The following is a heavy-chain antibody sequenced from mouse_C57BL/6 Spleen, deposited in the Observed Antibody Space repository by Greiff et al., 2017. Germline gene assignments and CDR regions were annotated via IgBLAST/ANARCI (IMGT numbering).Heavy chain of an antibody. V-gene: IGHV1-53*01. CDR2: INPSNGGT. Sequence: VQLQQPGTELVKPGASVKLSCKASGYTFTSYWMHWVKQRPGQGLEWIGNINPSNGGTNYNEKFKSKATLTVDKPSSPAYMQLSSLTSEYSAVYSCESLDYYGSGGDYFDYWGQGTTLTVSS. CDR3: ESLDYYGSGGDYFDY. D-gene: IGHD1-1*01. J-gene: IGHJ2*01. CDR1: GYTFTSYW.